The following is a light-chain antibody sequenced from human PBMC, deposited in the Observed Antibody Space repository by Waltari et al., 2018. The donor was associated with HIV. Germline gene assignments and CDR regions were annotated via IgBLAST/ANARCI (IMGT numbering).Light chain of an antibody. CDR2: RNT. V-gene: IGLV1-47*01. Sequence: QSVLTQPPSASGTPGQRVTISCSGSSSNIGSFYVYWYQQLPGSAPKLLIYRNTQRPSGVPDRFSGSKSGTSASLAISGLRSEDEADYYCAAWTDSLRGVVFGGGTKLSVL. CDR3: AAWTDSLRGVV. CDR1: SSNIGSFY. J-gene: IGLJ2*01.